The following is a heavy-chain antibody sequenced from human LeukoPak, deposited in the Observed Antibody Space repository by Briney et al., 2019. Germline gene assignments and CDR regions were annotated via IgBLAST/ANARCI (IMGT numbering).Heavy chain of an antibody. CDR1: GYTFTSYY. Sequence: ASVKVSCKASGYTFTSYYMHWVRQAPGQGLEWMGIINPSGGSTSYAQKFQGRVTMTRDTSTSTVYMELSSLRSEDTAVYYCARSGVRYDSSGPFDYWGQGTLVPVSS. J-gene: IGHJ4*02. CDR2: INPSGGST. CDR3: ARSGVRYDSSGPFDY. D-gene: IGHD3-22*01. V-gene: IGHV1-46*01.